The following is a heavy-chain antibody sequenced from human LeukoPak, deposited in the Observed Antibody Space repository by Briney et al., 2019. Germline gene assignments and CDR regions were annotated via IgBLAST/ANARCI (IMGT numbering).Heavy chain of an antibody. D-gene: IGHD1-26*01. V-gene: IGHV3-7*01. CDR2: ISSDGSGK. Sequence: PGGPLRLSCAASGFTFSTYWMTWIRQAPGKGLEWVASISSDGSGKYYMDSVKGRFTISRDNAKNSLFLQMNSLGAEDTAVYHCGRVRPGDADYWGQGTLVTVSS. CDR3: GRVRPGDADY. J-gene: IGHJ4*02. CDR1: GFTFSTYW.